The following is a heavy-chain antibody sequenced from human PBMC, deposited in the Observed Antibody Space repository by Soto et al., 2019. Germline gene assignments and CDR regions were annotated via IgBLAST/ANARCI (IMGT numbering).Heavy chain of an antibody. D-gene: IGHD1-26*01. Sequence: QVQLVQSGAEVKKPVSSWKDSCKTSVDTFSTYPITGVRQAPGQGLEWVGRTIPILDVTDYAQRFQGRLTLTADKSPATAYMERSSLRSEDTAVFSCASGADGRGSESSFDIWGQGTMVTVSS. CDR3: ASGADGRGSESSFDI. J-gene: IGHJ3*02. CDR2: TIPILDVT. V-gene: IGHV1-69*02. CDR1: VDTFSTYP.